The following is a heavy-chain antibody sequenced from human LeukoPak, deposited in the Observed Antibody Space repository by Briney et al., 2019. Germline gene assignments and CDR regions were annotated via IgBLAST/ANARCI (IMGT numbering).Heavy chain of an antibody. CDR1: GYTLTELS. Sequence: ASVKVSCKVSGYTLTELSMHWVRQAPGQGLEWMGIINPSGGSTSYAQKFQGRVTMTRDMSTSTVYMELSSLRAEDTAVYYCARDGSGRVPEMSAPDYWGQGTLVTVSS. D-gene: IGHD3-10*01. J-gene: IGHJ4*02. V-gene: IGHV1-46*01. CDR3: ARDGSGRVPEMSAPDY. CDR2: INPSGGST.